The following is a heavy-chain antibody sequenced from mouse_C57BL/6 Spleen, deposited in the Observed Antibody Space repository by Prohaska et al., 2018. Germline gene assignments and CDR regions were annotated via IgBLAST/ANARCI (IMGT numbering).Heavy chain of an antibody. V-gene: IGHV11-2*01. CDR1: GFTFSGFW. J-gene: IGHJ1*03. CDR3: MRYGNYWYFDV. D-gene: IGHD2-1*01. Sequence: EVQLLETGGGLVQPGGSRGLSCEGSGFTFSGFWMSCVRQTPWKTLEWIGDINSDGSAINYAPSIKDRFTIFRDNDKSTLYLQMSNVRSEDTATYFCMRYGNYWYFDVWGTGTTVTVSS. CDR2: INSDGSAI.